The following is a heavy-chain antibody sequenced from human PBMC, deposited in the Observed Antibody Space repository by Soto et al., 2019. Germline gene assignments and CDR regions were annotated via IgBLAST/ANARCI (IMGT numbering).Heavy chain of an antibody. CDR3: SSRIAVAGKYYYYGMDV. V-gene: IGHV1-69*12. CDR2: IIPIFGTA. CDR1: GGTFSSSA. J-gene: IGHJ6*02. D-gene: IGHD6-19*01. Sequence: QVQLVQSGAEVKKPGSSVKVSCKAYGGTFSSSAINWVRQATGQGLEWMGGIIPIFGTANYAQKFQGRVTITEDEFTSTAYMKLSSLRSDDTAVYYYSSRIAVAGKYYYYGMDVWGQGTTVTVS.